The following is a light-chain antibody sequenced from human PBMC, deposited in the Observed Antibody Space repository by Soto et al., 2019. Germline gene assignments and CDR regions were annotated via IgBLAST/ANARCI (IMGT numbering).Light chain of an antibody. CDR2: GAS. Sequence: EIVMTQSPATLSVSPGERATLSCRASQSVSSNLAWYQQKPGQAPRLLIYGASTRATGIPARFSGSGSGTECTLTISSLQSEDFAVYYCQQYNNWPTTFGQGTKV. CDR3: QQYNNWPTT. CDR1: QSVSSN. J-gene: IGKJ1*01. V-gene: IGKV3-15*01.